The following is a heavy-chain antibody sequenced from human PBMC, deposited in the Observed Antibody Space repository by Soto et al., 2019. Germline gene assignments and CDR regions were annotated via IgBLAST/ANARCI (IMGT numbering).Heavy chain of an antibody. V-gene: IGHV3-48*01. D-gene: IGHD4-17*01. CDR3: AGADKNYGDSLRGFEN. CDR2: ISSSSSTI. Sequence: GLSMRLPWAVSGFTFSVYVSNCVRQDPGKGLDWISYISSSSSTIYYADSVKGRFTISRDNAKNSLYLQMNSLRAEDTAVFYCAGADKNYGDSLRGFENWGQRTLDTVSP. CDR1: GFTFSVYV. J-gene: IGHJ4*02.